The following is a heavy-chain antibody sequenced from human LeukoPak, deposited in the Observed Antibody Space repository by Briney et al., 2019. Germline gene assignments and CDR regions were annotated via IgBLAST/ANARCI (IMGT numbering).Heavy chain of an antibody. J-gene: IGHJ5*02. D-gene: IGHD3-10*01. Sequence: ASVKVSCKAPGYTLTAYYMHWVRQAPGQGLEWMGWINPSSGNTNYAQKFQGRVTMTTDTSISTAYMELSRLRSDDTAVYYCARDRTYGSGSYGIGWFDPWGQGTLVTVSS. CDR3: ARDRTYGSGSYGIGWFDP. CDR2: INPSSGNT. V-gene: IGHV1-2*02. CDR1: GYTLTAYY.